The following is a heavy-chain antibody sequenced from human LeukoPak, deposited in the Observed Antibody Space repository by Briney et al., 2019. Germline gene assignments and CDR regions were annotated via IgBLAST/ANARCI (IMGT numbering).Heavy chain of an antibody. D-gene: IGHD6-19*01. CDR3: ARARWLVLDAFDI. CDR2: INSDGYSI. V-gene: IGHV3-74*01. CDR1: GFTFSSYW. Sequence: GGSLRLSCAASGFTFSSYWMHWVRQAPGKGLVWVARINSDGYSISYADSVKGRFTISRDNSKNTLYLQMNSLRAEDTAVYYCARARWLVLDAFDIWGQGTMVTVSS. J-gene: IGHJ3*02.